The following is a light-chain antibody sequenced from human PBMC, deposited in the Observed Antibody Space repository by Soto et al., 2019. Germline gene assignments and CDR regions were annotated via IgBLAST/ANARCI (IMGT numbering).Light chain of an antibody. CDR2: GAS. Sequence: EIVMTQFPAILSVSPGERATLSCRASQSVSSNLAWYQQKPGQAPRLLIYGASTRATGIPARFSGSGSGTEFTLTISSLQSEDFAVYYCQQYNNWPRTFGQGTKVDIK. CDR3: QQYNNWPRT. V-gene: IGKV3-15*01. CDR1: QSVSSN. J-gene: IGKJ1*01.